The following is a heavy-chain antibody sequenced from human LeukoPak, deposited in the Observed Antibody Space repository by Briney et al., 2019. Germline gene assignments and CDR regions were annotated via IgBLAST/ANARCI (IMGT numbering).Heavy chain of an antibody. CDR2: ISDSGGST. J-gene: IGHJ5*01. CDR3: AKDGTVTTRGSWFDS. D-gene: IGHD4-17*01. Sequence: GGFLRLSCAASGFTFSSYAMSWVRQAPGKGLGWVSVISDSGGSTNYADSVKGRFTISRDNSKDKLYLQVNSLRAEDTAVYYCAKDGTVTTRGSWFDSWGQGTLVTVSS. V-gene: IGHV3-23*01. CDR1: GFTFSSYA.